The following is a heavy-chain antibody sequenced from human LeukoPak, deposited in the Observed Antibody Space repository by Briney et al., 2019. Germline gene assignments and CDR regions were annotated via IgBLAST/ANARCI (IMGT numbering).Heavy chain of an antibody. Sequence: SQTLSLTCAISGDSVSSNSAAWNCIRQSPSRGLEWLGRTYYRSKWYNDYAVSVKSRITINPDTSRNQFSLQLDSVTPEDTAVYYCARGRQWLILYYFDDWGQGTLVTVSS. CDR1: GDSVSSNSAA. D-gene: IGHD6-19*01. V-gene: IGHV6-1*01. J-gene: IGHJ4*02. CDR3: ARGRQWLILYYFDD. CDR2: TYYRSKWYN.